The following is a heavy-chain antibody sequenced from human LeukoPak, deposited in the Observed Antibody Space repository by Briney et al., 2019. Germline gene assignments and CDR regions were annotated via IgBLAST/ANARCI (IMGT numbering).Heavy chain of an antibody. J-gene: IGHJ4*02. Sequence: ASVKVSCKVSGYTLTELSMHWVRQAPGKGLEWMGGFDPEDGETIYAQKFQGRVTMTEDTSTDTAYMELSSLRSEDTAVYYCATDHYGSGSYYFDYWGQGTLVTVSS. CDR2: FDPEDGET. CDR3: ATDHYGSGSYYFDY. D-gene: IGHD3-10*01. CDR1: GYTLTELS. V-gene: IGHV1-24*01.